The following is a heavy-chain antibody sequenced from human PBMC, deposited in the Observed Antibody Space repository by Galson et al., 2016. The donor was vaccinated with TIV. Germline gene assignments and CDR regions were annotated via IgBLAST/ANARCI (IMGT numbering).Heavy chain of an antibody. CDR3: ARPPYCGGDCYKYDY. Sequence: SVKVSCKASGYTFTHHALHWVRQAPGQSLEWMGCINAGNGYTKYSQMFQGRVTITRDTSASTAYMELSSLSSEDTAVYDCARPPYCGGDCYKYDYWGQGTLVTVSS. D-gene: IGHD2-21*01. J-gene: IGHJ4*02. CDR1: GYTFTHHA. V-gene: IGHV1-3*01. CDR2: INAGNGYT.